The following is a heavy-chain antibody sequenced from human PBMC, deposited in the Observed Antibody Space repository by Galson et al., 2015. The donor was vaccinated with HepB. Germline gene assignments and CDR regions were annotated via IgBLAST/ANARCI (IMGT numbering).Heavy chain of an antibody. CDR1: GGSISSSSYY. D-gene: IGHD3-9*01. Sequence: SETLSLTCTVSGGSISSSSYYWGWIRQPPGKGLEWIGSIYYSGSTYYNPSLKSRVTISVDTSKNQFSLKLSSVTAADTAVYYCAEVLRYSTEGFDPWGQGTLVTVSS. J-gene: IGHJ5*02. CDR2: IYYSGST. V-gene: IGHV4-39*07. CDR3: AEVLRYSTEGFDP.